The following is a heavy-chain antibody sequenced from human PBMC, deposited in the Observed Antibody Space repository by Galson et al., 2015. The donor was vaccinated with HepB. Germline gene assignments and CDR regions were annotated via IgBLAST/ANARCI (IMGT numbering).Heavy chain of an antibody. J-gene: IGHJ6*02. CDR3: VRDIVVVPAAIWVSGYYYGMDV. CDR1: GYTFTSYG. CDR2: ISAYNGNT. Sequence: VKVSCKSSGYTFTSYGISWVRQAPGQGLEWMGWISAYNGNTNYAQKLQGRVTMTTDTSTSTAYMELRSLRSDDTAVYYCVRDIVVVPAAIWVSGYYYGMDVWGQGTTVTVSS. V-gene: IGHV1-18*01. D-gene: IGHD2-2*02.